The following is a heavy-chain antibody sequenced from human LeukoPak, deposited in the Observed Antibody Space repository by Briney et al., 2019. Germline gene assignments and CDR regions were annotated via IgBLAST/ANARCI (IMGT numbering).Heavy chain of an antibody. CDR3: ARDYGGYYGSGTNHWAYYGMDV. D-gene: IGHD3-10*01. V-gene: IGHV3-21*01. CDR1: GFTFSSYS. CDR2: ISSSSSYI. J-gene: IGHJ6*02. Sequence: PGGSLRLSCAASGFTFSSYSMNWVRQAPGRGLEWVSSISSSSSYIYYADSVKGRFTISRDNAKNSLYLQMNSLRAEDTAVYYCARDYGGYYGSGTNHWAYYGMDVWGQGTTVTVSS.